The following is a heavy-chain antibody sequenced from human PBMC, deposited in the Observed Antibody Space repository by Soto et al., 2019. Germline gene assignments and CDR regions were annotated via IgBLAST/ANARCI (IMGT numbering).Heavy chain of an antibody. J-gene: IGHJ6*03. V-gene: IGHV4-39*01. CDR1: GASISSGSYF. CDR3: AGHGPTYYYYLDV. CDR2: IYYTGSS. Sequence: SETLSLTCTVSGASISSGSYFWGWIRQPPGKGLEWIGSIYYTGSSYYNPSLKSRVTMSVDTSNNQFSLRLSSVTAADTVVYYCAGHGPTYYYYLDVWGKGTAVTVSS.